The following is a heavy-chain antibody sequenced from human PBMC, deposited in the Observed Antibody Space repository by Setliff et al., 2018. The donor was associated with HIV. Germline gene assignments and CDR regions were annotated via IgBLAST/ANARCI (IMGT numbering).Heavy chain of an antibody. Sequence: HPGGSLRLSCTASGFTFGDYAMSWVRQAPGKGLEWVGFIRSKAYGGTTEYAASVKGRFTISRDDSKSIAYLQMNSLKTEDTAVYYCTRAGGPYDSSGLDAFDIWGQGTMVTVSS. CDR3: TRAGGPYDSSGLDAFDI. J-gene: IGHJ3*02. V-gene: IGHV3-49*04. CDR1: GFTFGDYA. D-gene: IGHD3-22*01. CDR2: IRSKAYGGTT.